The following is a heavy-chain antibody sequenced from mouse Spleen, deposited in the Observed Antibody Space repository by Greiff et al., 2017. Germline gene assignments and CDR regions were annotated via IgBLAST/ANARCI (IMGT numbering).Heavy chain of an antibody. CDR1: GYTFTSYY. J-gene: IGHJ2*01. CDR3: ARNYDGSYDAY. V-gene: IGHV1S81*02. CDR2: INPSNGGT. D-gene: IGHD1-1*01. Sequence: QVQLQQSGAELVKPGASVKLSCKASGYTFTSYYMYWVKQRPGQGLEWIGEINPSNGGTNFNEKFKSKATLTVDKSSSTAYMQLSSLTSEDSAVYYCARNYDGSYDAYWGQGTTLTVSS.